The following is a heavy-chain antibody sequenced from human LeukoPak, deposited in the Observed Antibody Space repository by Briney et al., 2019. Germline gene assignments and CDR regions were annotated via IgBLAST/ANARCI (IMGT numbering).Heavy chain of an antibody. J-gene: IGHJ3*02. CDR2: ISDSGGST. CDR1: GFTFSSYA. Sequence: PGGSLRLSCAASGFTFSSYAMSWVRQAPGKGLEWVSGISDSGGSTYYADSVRGRFTVSRDNSKNTLYLQMNSLRAEDTAVYYCAKVFGVIIINDAFDIWGQGTMVTVSS. CDR3: AKVFGVIIINDAFDI. V-gene: IGHV3-23*01. D-gene: IGHD3-3*01.